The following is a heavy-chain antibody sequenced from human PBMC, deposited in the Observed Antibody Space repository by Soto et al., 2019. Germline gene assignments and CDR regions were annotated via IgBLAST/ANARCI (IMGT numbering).Heavy chain of an antibody. CDR2: IKQDGSEK. V-gene: IGHV3-7*01. J-gene: IGHJ4*02. CDR3: ATVLRRYYDFWSGYYTVGFDY. Sequence: QAGGSVRLSCAASGFPFSSYWMSWVRQSPGKGLEWVANIKQDGSEKYYVDSVKGRFTISRDNAKNSLYLQMNSLRAEDTAVYYCATVLRRYYDFWSGYYTVGFDYSGQGTRITVSS. CDR1: GFPFSSYW. D-gene: IGHD3-3*01.